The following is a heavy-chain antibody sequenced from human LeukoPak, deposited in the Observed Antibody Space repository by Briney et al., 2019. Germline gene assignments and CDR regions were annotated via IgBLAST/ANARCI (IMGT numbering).Heavy chain of an antibody. CDR1: GDSISSSRFY. V-gene: IGHV4-39*01. J-gene: IGHJ5*02. CDR2: IYYSGST. Sequence: SETLSLTCTVSGDSISSSRFYWSWIRQPPGKGLEWIGSIYYSGSTYYNPSLKSRVTISVDTSKNQFSLKLTSVTAADTAVYYCARRCSSPSCFYAWGQGTLVTVSS. CDR3: ARRCSSPSCFYA. D-gene: IGHD2-2*01.